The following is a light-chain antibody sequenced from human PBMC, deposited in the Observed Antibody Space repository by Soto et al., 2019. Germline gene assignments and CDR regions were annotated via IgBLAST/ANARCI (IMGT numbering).Light chain of an antibody. CDR1: QSVLYSSNNKNY. J-gene: IGKJ2*01. CDR2: LAS. Sequence: DIVMTQSPDSLAVSLGERATINCKSSQSVLYSSNNKNYLAWYQQRQGQPPKLLIYLASTRESGVPDRFSGSGSGKEFTLTITSLQAEDVAVYYCQQYESTPPTFGQGTKLEIK. CDR3: QQYESTPPT. V-gene: IGKV4-1*01.